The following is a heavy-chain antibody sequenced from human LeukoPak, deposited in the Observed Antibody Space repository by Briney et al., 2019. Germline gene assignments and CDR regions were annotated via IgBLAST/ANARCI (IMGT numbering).Heavy chain of an antibody. CDR2: IKSDGSAT. CDR3: ARSNSSGWYYFDY. V-gene: IGHV3-74*01. J-gene: IGHJ4*02. CDR1: GFTFSSYW. D-gene: IGHD6-19*01. Sequence: GGSLRLSCAASGFTFSSYWMHWVRQAPGKGLVWISRIKSDGSATSNADSVKGRFTISRDNAKNTLYLQMNSLRAEDTAVYYCARSNSSGWYYFDYWGQGTLVTVSS.